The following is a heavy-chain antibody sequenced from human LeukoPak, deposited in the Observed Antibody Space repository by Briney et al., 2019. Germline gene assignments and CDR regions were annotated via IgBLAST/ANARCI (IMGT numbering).Heavy chain of an antibody. CDR2: INHSGST. Sequence: PSETLSLTCTVSGGSISSGGYYWSWIRQPPGKGLEWIGEINHSGSTNYNPSLKSRVTISVDTSKNQFSLKLSSVTAADTAVYYCARVWALGYCTNGVCYTPYFDYWGQGTLVTVSS. J-gene: IGHJ4*02. CDR1: GGSISSGGYY. V-gene: IGHV4-39*07. D-gene: IGHD2-8*01. CDR3: ARVWALGYCTNGVCYTPYFDY.